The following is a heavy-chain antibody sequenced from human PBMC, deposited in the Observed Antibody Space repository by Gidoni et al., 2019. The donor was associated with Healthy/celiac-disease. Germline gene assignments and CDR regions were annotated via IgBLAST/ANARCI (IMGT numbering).Heavy chain of an antibody. D-gene: IGHD6-13*01. J-gene: IGHJ6*02. V-gene: IGHV4-31*03. CDR1: GGSLSSGGYY. Sequence: QVQLQESGPGLVKPSQTLSLTCTVSGGSLSSGGYYWSWIRQHPGKGLEWIGYIYYSGSTYYNPSLKSRVTISVDTSKNQFSLKLSSVTAADTAVYYCARDSDSSSWSAGLGMDVWGQGTTVTVSS. CDR2: IYYSGST. CDR3: ARDSDSSSWSAGLGMDV.